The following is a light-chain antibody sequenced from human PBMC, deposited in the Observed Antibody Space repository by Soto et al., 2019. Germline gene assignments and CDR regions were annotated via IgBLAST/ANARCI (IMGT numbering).Light chain of an antibody. Sequence: EIVITQSPATLSVSPGEGVTLSCRASQSVSSNLAWYQQKPGQAPRLLIYGASTRATGIPARFSGSGSGTEFTLTISSLQSEDFAVYYCQQYNNWPPTFGQGTKVDIK. CDR2: GAS. V-gene: IGKV3-15*01. CDR1: QSVSSN. J-gene: IGKJ1*01. CDR3: QQYNNWPPT.